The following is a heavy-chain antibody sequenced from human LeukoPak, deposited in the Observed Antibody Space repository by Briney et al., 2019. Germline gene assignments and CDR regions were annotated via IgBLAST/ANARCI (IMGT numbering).Heavy chain of an antibody. CDR2: ISSDVSYK. V-gene: IGHV3-30*18. Sequence: GGSLRLSCAASEFTFSTYGMHWVRQAPGKGMEWVAVISSDVSYKFYGDSVKGRFTISRDNSKSTLYLQMNRLRAEDTAVYYCAKDRYSGLNTIDYWGQGTLVTVSS. D-gene: IGHD6-13*01. CDR3: AKDRYSGLNTIDY. CDR1: EFTFSTYG. J-gene: IGHJ4*02.